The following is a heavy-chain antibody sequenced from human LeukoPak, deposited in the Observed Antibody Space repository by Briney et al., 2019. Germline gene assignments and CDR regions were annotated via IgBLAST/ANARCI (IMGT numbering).Heavy chain of an antibody. J-gene: IGHJ4*02. D-gene: IGHD6-19*01. CDR2: INHSGST. V-gene: IGHV4-34*01. Sequence: KPSETLSLTCAVYGGSFSGYYWSWIRQPPGKGLEWVGEINHSGSTNYNPSLKSRVTISVATSKNQFSPKLSSVTAADTAVYYCARRYSSGWYDGGADYFDYWGQGTLVTVSS. CDR3: ARRYSSGWYDGGADYFDY. CDR1: GGSFSGYY.